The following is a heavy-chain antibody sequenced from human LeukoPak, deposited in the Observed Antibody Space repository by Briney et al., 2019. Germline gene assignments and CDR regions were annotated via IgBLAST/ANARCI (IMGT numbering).Heavy chain of an antibody. D-gene: IGHD3-22*01. CDR2: INPNSGGT. V-gene: IGHV1-2*02. CDR1: GYTFTGYY. J-gene: IGHJ3*02. CDR3: ARAPLTMIVVVITHDAFDI. Sequence: GAPVKVSCKASGYTFTGYYMHWVRQAPGQGLEWMGWINPNSGGTNYAQKFQGRVTMTRDTSISTAYMELSRLRSDDTAVYYCARAPLTMIVVVITHDAFDIWGQGTMVTVSS.